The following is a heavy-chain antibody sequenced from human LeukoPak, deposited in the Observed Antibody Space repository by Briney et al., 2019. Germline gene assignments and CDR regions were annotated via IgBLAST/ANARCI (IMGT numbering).Heavy chain of an antibody. CDR2: ISAYNGNT. CDR1: GYTFTSYG. CDR3: ASSLYYYYSGMDV. Sequence: GASVKVSCKASGYTFTSYGISWVRQAPGQGLEWMGWISAYNGNTNYAQKLQGRVTRPTDTSTSTAYMELRSLRSDDTAVYYCASSLYYYYSGMDVWGQGNTVTVSS. V-gene: IGHV1-18*01. J-gene: IGHJ6*02.